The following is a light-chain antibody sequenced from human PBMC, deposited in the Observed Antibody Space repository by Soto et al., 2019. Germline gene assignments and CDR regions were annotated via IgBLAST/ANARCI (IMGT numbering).Light chain of an antibody. CDR3: QQYETFSGT. CDR2: DAS. Sequence: DIQMTQSPSTLSASVGDRVTITCRASQSISRRLAWYQQKPGKAPQALIYDASSLKSGVPSRFSGNGSGTEFTLTISSLQPDDFATYYCQQYETFSGTFGPGTKV. V-gene: IGKV1-5*01. CDR1: QSISRR. J-gene: IGKJ1*01.